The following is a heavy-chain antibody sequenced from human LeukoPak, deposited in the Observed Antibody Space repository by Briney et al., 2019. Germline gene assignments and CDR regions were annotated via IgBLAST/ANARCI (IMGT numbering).Heavy chain of an antibody. D-gene: IGHD6-6*01. V-gene: IGHV3-74*01. CDR3: AKLSSSSGLATDY. CDR2: INSDGSST. J-gene: IGHJ4*02. CDR1: GFTFSSYW. Sequence: GGSLRLSCAASGFTFSSYWMHWVRQAPGKGLVWVSRINSDGSSTSYADSVKGRFTISRDNAKNTLYLQMNSLRAEDTAVYYCAKLSSSSGLATDYWGQGTLVTVSS.